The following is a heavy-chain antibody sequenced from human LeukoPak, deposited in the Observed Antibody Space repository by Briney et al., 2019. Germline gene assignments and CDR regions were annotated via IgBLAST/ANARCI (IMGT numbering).Heavy chain of an antibody. CDR3: AKDTSYYYDSSGYYYARETYNWFDP. V-gene: IGHV3-23*01. J-gene: IGHJ5*02. CDR2: ISGSGGST. CDR1: GFTFSSYA. Sequence: PGGSLRLSCAASGFTFSSYAMSWVRQAPGKGLEWVSAISGSGGSTYYADSVKGRFTISRDNSKNTLYLQMNSLRAEDTAVYYCAKDTSYYYDSSGYYYARETYNWFDPWGQGTLVTVSS. D-gene: IGHD3-22*01.